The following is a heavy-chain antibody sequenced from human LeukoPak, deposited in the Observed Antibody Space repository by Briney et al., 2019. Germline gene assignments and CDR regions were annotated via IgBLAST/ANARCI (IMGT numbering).Heavy chain of an antibody. Sequence: SETLSLTCAVYGGSFSGYYWSWIRQPPGKGLEWIGEINHSGSINYNPSLKSRVTISVDTSKNQFSLKLSSVTAADTAVYYCARKGRWLQLRLLPLVGYFDYWGQGTLVTVSS. CDR1: GGSFSGYY. J-gene: IGHJ4*02. V-gene: IGHV4-34*01. CDR3: ARKGRWLQLRLLPLVGYFDY. CDR2: INHSGSI. D-gene: IGHD5-24*01.